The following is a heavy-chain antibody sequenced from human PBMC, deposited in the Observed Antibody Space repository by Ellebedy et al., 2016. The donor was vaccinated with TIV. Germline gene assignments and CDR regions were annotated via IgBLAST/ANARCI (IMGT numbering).Heavy chain of an antibody. V-gene: IGHV3-23*01. CDR1: GFTFSSYA. D-gene: IGHD1-7*01. Sequence: GGSLRLPXAASGFTFSSYAMSWVRQAPGKGLEWVSAISGSGGSTYYADSVKGRFTISRDNSKNTLYLQMNSLRAEDTAVYYCAKDPLSPYNWNYGDYWGQGTLVTVSS. CDR2: ISGSGGST. J-gene: IGHJ4*02. CDR3: AKDPLSPYNWNYGDY.